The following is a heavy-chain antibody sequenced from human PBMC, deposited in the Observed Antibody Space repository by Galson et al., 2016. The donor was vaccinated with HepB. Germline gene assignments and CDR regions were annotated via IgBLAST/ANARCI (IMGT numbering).Heavy chain of an antibody. D-gene: IGHD1-1*01. Sequence: SLRLSCAASGFTFINHAMSWVRQAPGKGLEWVSTIGGRGDTIYYADSVKGRFTISRDASKNTLYLQMDNLRAEDTAKYYCAKDIHYWSFDYWGQGALVTVSS. CDR3: AKDIHYWSFDY. J-gene: IGHJ4*02. CDR1: GFTFINHA. V-gene: IGHV3-23*01. CDR2: IGGRGDTI.